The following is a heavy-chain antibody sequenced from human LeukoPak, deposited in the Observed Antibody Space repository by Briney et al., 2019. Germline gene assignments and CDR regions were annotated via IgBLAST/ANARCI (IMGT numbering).Heavy chain of an antibody. CDR3: ARYEQLAYFDY. CDR1: GGSISSYY. J-gene: IGHJ4*02. CDR2: IYYSGST. Sequence: PSETLSLTCTVSGGSISSYYWSWIRQPPGKGLEWIGYIYYSGSTNYNPSLTSRVTISVDRSKNQFSLRLSSVTAADTAVYYCARYEQLAYFDYWGQGTPVTVSS. D-gene: IGHD6-6*01. V-gene: IGHV4-59*01.